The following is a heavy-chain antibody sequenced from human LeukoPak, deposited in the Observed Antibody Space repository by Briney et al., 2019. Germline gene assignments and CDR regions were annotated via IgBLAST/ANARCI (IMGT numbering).Heavy chain of an antibody. Sequence: PSETLSLTCTVSGGSISSYYWSWIRQPPGKGLEWIGYIYYSGSTNYNPSLKSRVTISVDTSKNQFSLKLSSVTAADTAVYYCAGLIQRGGDAFGIWGQGTMVTVSS. V-gene: IGHV4-59*08. CDR2: IYYSGST. D-gene: IGHD3-16*02. CDR1: GGSISSYY. CDR3: AGLIQRGGDAFGI. J-gene: IGHJ3*02.